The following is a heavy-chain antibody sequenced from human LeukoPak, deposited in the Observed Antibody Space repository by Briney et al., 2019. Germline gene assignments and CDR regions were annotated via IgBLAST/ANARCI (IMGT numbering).Heavy chain of an antibody. V-gene: IGHV3-9*01. CDR3: AKTQAAGSSLDY. J-gene: IGHJ4*02. D-gene: IGHD6-13*01. Sequence: GRSLRLSCAASGFTFDDYAMHWVRQAPGKGLEWVSGISWNSGSIGYADSVKGRFTISRDNAKNSLYLQMNSLRAEDTALYYCAKTQAAGSSLDYWGQGTLVTGSS. CDR1: GFTFDDYA. CDR2: ISWNSGSI.